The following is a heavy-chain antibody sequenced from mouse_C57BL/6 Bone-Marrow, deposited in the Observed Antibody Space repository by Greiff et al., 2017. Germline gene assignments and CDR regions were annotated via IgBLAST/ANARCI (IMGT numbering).Heavy chain of an antibody. CDR1: GFTFSSYG. J-gene: IGHJ3*01. CDR2: ISSGGSYT. Sequence: EVQVVESGGDLVKPGGSLKLSCAASGFTFSSYGMSWVRQTPDKRLEWVATISSGGSYTYYPDSVKGRFTISRDNAKNTLYLQMSILKSEDTAMYYFARELPFAYCGQGTLVTVSA. V-gene: IGHV5-6*01. CDR3: ARELPFAY. D-gene: IGHD2-1*01.